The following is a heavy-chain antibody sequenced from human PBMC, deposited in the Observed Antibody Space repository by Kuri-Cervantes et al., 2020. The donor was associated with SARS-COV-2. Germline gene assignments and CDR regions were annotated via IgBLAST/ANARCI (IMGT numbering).Heavy chain of an antibody. V-gene: IGHV3-7*05. D-gene: IGHD3-22*01. J-gene: IGHJ3*02. Sequence: GGSLRLSCAASGFTFSSYAMSWVRQAPGKGLEWVANIKQDGSEKYYVDSVKGRFTISRDNAKNSLYLQMNSLRAEDTAVYYCARATNYYYDSSGYYYKAFDIWGQGTMVTVSS. CDR3: ARATNYYYDSSGYYYKAFDI. CDR1: GFTFSSYA. CDR2: IKQDGSEK.